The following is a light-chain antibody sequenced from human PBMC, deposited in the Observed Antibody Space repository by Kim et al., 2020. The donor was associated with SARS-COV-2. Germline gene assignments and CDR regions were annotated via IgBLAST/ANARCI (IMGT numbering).Light chain of an antibody. J-gene: IGLJ2*01. V-gene: IGLV1-44*01. CDR1: TCNTGSKT. CDR2: NNN. CDR3: AAWDDRLNEGV. Sequence: RSAATTCSGHTCNTGSKTGTWYQLHPGTAPTLLIYNNNQRPSGVPDRFSGSKSGTSASLAISGLQSEDEADYYCAAWDDRLNEGVFGGGTQLTVL.